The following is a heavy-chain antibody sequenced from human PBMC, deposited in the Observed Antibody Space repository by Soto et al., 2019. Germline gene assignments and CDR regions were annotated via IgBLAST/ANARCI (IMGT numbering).Heavy chain of an antibody. CDR1: GFSISSYY. CDR2: IYYSGST. D-gene: IGHD2-15*01. J-gene: IGHJ6*03. CDR3: ARRVVAATRDYYYYYMDV. Sequence: PSETLSLTCTVSGFSISSYYWSWIRQPPGKGLEWIGYIYYSGSTNYNPSLKSRVTISVDTSKNQFSLKLSSVTAADTAVYYCARRVVAATRDYYYYYMDVWGKGTTVTVSS. V-gene: IGHV4-59*08.